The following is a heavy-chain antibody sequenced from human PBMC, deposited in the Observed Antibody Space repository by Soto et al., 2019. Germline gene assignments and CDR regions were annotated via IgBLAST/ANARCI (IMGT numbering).Heavy chain of an antibody. CDR3: ARDGYYFDGSGYYFNYDY. V-gene: IGHV1-8*01. CDR1: GYTFTSYD. D-gene: IGHD3-22*01. Sequence: ASVKVSCKASGYTFTSYDINWVRQATGQGLEWMGWMNPNSGNTGYAQKFQGRVTMTRNTSISTAYMELSSLRAEDTAVYYCARDGYYFDGSGYYFNYDYWGQGTLVTVSS. CDR2: MNPNSGNT. J-gene: IGHJ4*02.